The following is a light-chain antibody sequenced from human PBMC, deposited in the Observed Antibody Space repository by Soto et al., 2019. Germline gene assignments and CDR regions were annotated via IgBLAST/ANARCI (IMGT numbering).Light chain of an antibody. Sequence: EFVLTQSPGTLSLSPGERATLSCRASQRVSSSYLAWYQQKPGQAPRLLIYGASSRATGIPDRFSGSGSGTDFTLTISRLEPEDFAVYYCQQYGCSPFTFGPGTKVDIK. CDR2: GAS. CDR1: QRVSSSY. J-gene: IGKJ3*01. CDR3: QQYGCSPFT. V-gene: IGKV3-20*01.